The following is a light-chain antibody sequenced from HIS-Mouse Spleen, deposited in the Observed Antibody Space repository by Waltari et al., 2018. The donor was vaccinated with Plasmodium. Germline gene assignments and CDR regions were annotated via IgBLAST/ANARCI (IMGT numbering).Light chain of an antibody. CDR3: AAWDDSLNGPV. Sequence: QSVLTQPPSASATPGQTVTIYCSGSSSNIGPNPVNWYQQRPGTAPKLRIYSNNQRPSGVPDRFSGSKSGTSASLAISGLQSEDEADYYCAAWDDSLNGPVFGGGTKLTVL. V-gene: IGLV1-44*01. CDR1: SSNIGPNP. CDR2: SNN. J-gene: IGLJ2*01.